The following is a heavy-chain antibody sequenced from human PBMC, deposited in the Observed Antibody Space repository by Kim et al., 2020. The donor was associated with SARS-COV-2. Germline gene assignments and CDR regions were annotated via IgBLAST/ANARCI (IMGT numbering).Heavy chain of an antibody. CDR3: ARRITMIRGVAVSGMDV. D-gene: IGHD3-10*01. Sequence: GGSLRLSCAASGFTFSNYAMTWVRQAPGRGLEWVSSITASGGSTYSADSVKGRFSISRDNSKNTMYVQMNSLRADDTAVYYCARRITMIRGVAVSGMDVWGQGTTVTVSS. CDR2: ITASGGST. V-gene: IGHV3-23*01. J-gene: IGHJ6*02. CDR1: GFTFSNYA.